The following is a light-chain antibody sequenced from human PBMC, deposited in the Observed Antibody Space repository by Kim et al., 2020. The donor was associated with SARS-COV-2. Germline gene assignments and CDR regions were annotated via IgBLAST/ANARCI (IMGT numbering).Light chain of an antibody. V-gene: IGLV3-21*04. CDR2: SDR. J-gene: IGLJ1*01. CDR1: NIETKS. CDR3: QVWDIDSDTYV. Sequence: PGKTARITCGGNNIETKSVPWYQQEPGQAPVLVIHSDRDRPSGIPERFSASNSGDTATLTISRVEAGDEAGYYCQVWDIDSDTYVFGAGTKVTVL.